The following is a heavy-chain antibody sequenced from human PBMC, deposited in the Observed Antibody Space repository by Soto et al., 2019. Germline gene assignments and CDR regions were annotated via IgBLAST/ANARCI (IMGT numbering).Heavy chain of an antibody. CDR1: GFSISRSA. CDR2: IAYDGSNR. J-gene: IGHJ5*02. CDR3: ARDLQAGTDNVNWFAP. Sequence: QVQLVESGGGVVQPGRSLRLSCAASGFSISRSAMHWVRQAPGKGVGWVAVIAYDGSNRWYADSAKGRFTISRDNSKNTVYLQMSSLRGEDTAVYYCARDLQAGTDNVNWFAPWRQGTLVNVSS. D-gene: IGHD1-1*01. V-gene: IGHV3-30*04.